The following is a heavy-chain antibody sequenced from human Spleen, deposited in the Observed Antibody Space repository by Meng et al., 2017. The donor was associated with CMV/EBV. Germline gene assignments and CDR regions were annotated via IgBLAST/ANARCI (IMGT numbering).Heavy chain of an antibody. CDR3: ARQPYDSSGYLYAFDI. Sequence: ASVKVSCKASGYTFTSYDINWVRQATGQGLEWMGWMNPNSGNTGYAQKFQGRVTMTRNTSISTAYMELSSLRSEDTAVYYCARQPYDSSGYLYAFDIWGQGTMVTVSS. V-gene: IGHV1-8*01. CDR1: GYTFTSYD. J-gene: IGHJ3*02. D-gene: IGHD3-22*01. CDR2: MNPNSGNT.